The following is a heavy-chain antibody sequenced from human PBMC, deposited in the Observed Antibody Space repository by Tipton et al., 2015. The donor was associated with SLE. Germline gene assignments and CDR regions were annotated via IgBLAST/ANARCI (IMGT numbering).Heavy chain of an antibody. CDR1: GFTFSSYA. V-gene: IGHV3-23*01. J-gene: IGHJ6*02. D-gene: IGHD1-26*01. Sequence: SLRLSCAASGFTFSSYAMSWVRQAPGKGLEWVSAISGSGGSTYYADSVKGRFTISRDNSKNTLYLRMNSLRAEDTAVYYCARSHVVGAYYGMDVWGQGTTVTVSS. CDR3: ARSHVVGAYYGMDV. CDR2: ISGSGGST.